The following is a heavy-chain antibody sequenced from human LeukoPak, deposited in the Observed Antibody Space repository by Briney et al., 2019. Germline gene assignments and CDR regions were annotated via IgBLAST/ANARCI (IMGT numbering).Heavy chain of an antibody. J-gene: IGHJ5*02. V-gene: IGHV1-18*01. CDR3: ARDRATVTTGWFDP. CDR2: ISAYNGNT. CDR1: GYTFTSYG. D-gene: IGHD4-17*01. Sequence: VSVKVSCKASGYTFTSYGISWVRQAPGQGLEWMGWISAYNGNTNYAQKLQGRVTMTTDTSTSTAYMELRSLRSDDTAVYYCARDRATVTTGWFDPWGQGTLVTVSS.